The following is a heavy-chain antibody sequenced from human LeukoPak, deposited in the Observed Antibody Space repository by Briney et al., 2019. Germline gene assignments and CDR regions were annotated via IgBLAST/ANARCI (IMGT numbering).Heavy chain of an antibody. CDR3: ARRAGYDYGQIDH. V-gene: IGHV4-34*01. J-gene: IGHJ4*02. Sequence: SETLSLTCAVYGGSFSGCYWSWIRQPPGKGLEWIGEINDSGSTNYNPSLKSRVTISVDTSNNRVSLKVDSVTAADTAVYYCARRAGYDYGQIDHWGRGTLVTVSS. D-gene: IGHD5-18*01. CDR2: INDSGST. CDR1: GGSFSGCY.